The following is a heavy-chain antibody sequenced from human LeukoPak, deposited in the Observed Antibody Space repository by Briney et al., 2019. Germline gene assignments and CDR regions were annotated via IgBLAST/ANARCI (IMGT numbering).Heavy chain of an antibody. D-gene: IGHD1-26*01. CDR3: ARETRGTVGSY. V-gene: IGHV3-11*05. J-gene: IGHJ4*02. Sequence: KPGGSLRLSCAASGFTFSDYYMSWIRQAPGKGLEWVSFISGSGSNTKYADSVKCRFTISRDNAKNSLYLQMNSLRAEDTAVYYCARETRGTVGSYWGQGTLVTVSS. CDR2: ISGSGSNT. CDR1: GFTFSDYY.